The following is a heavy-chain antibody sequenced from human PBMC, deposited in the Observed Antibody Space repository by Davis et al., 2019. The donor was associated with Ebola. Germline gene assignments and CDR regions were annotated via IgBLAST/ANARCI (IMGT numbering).Heavy chain of an antibody. CDR2: IRSKANSYAT. Sequence: GESLKTPCAASGFTFSGSAMHWVRQASGKGLEWVGRIRSKANSYATAYAASLKGRFTISRDDSKNTAYLQMNSLKTEDTAVYYCTGRVVVIPTVLEPVDYWGQGTLVTVSS. D-gene: IGHD2-21*01. J-gene: IGHJ4*02. V-gene: IGHV3-73*01. CDR3: TGRVVVIPTVLEPVDY. CDR1: GFTFSGSA.